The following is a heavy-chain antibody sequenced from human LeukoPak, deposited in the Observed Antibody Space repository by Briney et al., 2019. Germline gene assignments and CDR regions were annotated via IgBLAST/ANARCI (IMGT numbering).Heavy chain of an antibody. J-gene: IGHJ6*02. CDR3: ARCYCSSSDCRTYYYGMDV. D-gene: IGHD2-2*01. Sequence: HGESLKISCKGSGYSFTNYWISWVRQMPGKGLEWMGIIYPGDSDTRYSLSFRGQVTISADKSINTAYLQWSSLKASDTAMYYCARCYCSSSDCRTYYYGMDVWGQGTTVTVSS. CDR1: GYSFTNYW. V-gene: IGHV5-51*01. CDR2: IYPGDSDT.